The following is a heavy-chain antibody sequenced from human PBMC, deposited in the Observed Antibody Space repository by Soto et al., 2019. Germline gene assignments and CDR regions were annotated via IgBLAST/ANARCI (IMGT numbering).Heavy chain of an antibody. CDR3: ARGRGTIFGVVIGRYGMDV. CDR2: IIPIFGTA. V-gene: IGHV1-69*13. CDR1: GGTFSSYA. Sequence: SVKVSCKASGGTFSSYAISWVRQAPGQGLEWMGGIIPIFGTANYAQKFQGRVTITADESTSTAYMERSSLRSEDTAVYYCARGRGTIFGVVIGRYGMDVWGQGTTVTVSS. J-gene: IGHJ6*02. D-gene: IGHD3-3*01.